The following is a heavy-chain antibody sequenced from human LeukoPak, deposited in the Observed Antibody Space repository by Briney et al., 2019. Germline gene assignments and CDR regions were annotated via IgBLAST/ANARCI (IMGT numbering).Heavy chain of an antibody. CDR2: ISYDGSNK. J-gene: IGHJ6*02. D-gene: IGHD7-27*01. CDR3: AKDPGRGMDV. Sequence: PGGSLRLSCAACGFTFRSYGIHWVRQAPDKGLEWVAFISYDGSNKYYADSVKGRFTISRDNSKNTLYLQMNSLRLEDTAVYYCAKDPGRGMDVWGQGTTVTVSS. CDR1: GFTFRSYG. V-gene: IGHV3-30*18.